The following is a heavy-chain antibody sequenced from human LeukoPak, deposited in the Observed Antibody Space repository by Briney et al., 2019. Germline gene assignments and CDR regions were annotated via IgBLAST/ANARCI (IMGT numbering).Heavy chain of an antibody. CDR1: GFTFDDYG. Sequence: AGGSLRLSCAASGFTFDDYGMSWVRQAPGKGLDWVSSINWSGGTSGYADSVKGRFTISRDNAKNSLYLQMNSLRAEDTAVYYCASYQGTYYYDSSGYPSNIWGQGTMVTVSS. CDR2: INWSGGTS. J-gene: IGHJ3*02. V-gene: IGHV3-20*04. CDR3: ASYQGTYYYDSSGYPSNI. D-gene: IGHD3-22*01.